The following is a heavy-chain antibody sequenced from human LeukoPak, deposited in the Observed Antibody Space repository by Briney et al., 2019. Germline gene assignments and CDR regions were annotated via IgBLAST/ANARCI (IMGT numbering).Heavy chain of an antibody. CDR3: AKAPSGCTNGLCLPKFFDY. V-gene: IGHV3-30*18. J-gene: IGHJ4*02. CDR1: GFSFSSNG. D-gene: IGHD2-8*01. CDR2: ISYDGSNK. Sequence: GGSLRLSCAASGFSFSSNGMHWVRQAPGKGLVWVALISYDGSNKNYADSVKGRFNISRDNSKNTLYLQMDSLRADDTAVYYCAKAPSGCTNGLCLPKFFDYWGQGTLVTVSS.